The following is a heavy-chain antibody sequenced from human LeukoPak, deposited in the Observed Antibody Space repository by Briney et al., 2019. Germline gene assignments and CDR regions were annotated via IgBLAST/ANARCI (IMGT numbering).Heavy chain of an antibody. CDR3: ARCYYDSSGGSLAVVDY. D-gene: IGHD3-22*01. V-gene: IGHV4-39*07. Sequence: PSETLSLTCTVSGGSINSSSYYWGWIRQPPGKGLEWIGSIYYSGSTYYNPSLKSRVTISVDTSKNQFSLKLSSVTAADTAVYYCARCYYDSSGGSLAVVDYWGQGTLVTVSS. CDR2: IYYSGST. CDR1: GGSINSSSYY. J-gene: IGHJ4*02.